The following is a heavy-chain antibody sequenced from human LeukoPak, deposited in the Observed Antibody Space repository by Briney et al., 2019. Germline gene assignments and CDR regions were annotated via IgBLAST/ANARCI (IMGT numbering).Heavy chain of an antibody. J-gene: IGHJ5*02. D-gene: IGHD5-24*01. CDR2: ISGSSSAI. V-gene: IGHV3-48*01. Sequence: GGSLRLSCAASGFTFSAYNMIWVRKAPGKGLEWLSYISGSSSAIYYADSVQGRFTISRDNAKNSLSLQMSSLRVEDTAVYYCVRDRTLGVRDGFILAWGQGTLVTVSS. CDR3: VRDRTLGVRDGFILA. CDR1: GFTFSAYN.